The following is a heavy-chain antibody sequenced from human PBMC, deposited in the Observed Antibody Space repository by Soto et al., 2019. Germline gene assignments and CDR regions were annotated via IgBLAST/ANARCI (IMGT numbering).Heavy chain of an antibody. V-gene: IGHV3-48*02. D-gene: IGHD6-19*01. CDR2: ISSSGSTI. J-gene: IGHJ4*02. Sequence: EVQLVESGGGLVQPGTSLRISCAASGFTFSSYSMSWIRQTPGKGLEWLSYISSSGSTIYYRDSVKGRFTMSRDNANDSLYLQMNSLRDDDTAVYYCARAVAGTVFDYWGQGALVTVSS. CDR1: GFTFSSYS. CDR3: ARAVAGTVFDY.